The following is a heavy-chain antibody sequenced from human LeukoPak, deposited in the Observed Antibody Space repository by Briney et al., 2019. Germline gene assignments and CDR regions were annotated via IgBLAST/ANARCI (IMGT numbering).Heavy chain of an antibody. V-gene: IGHV3-23*01. D-gene: IGHD7-27*01. CDR3: AKDGGLWVSAHWGDS. Sequence: GGSLRLSCAASGFTFSSYGMSWVRQAPGKGLEWVSTITTSDGNTYYADSVKGRFTVSRDNSKNTLFLQMNSLRAEDTAVYYCAKDGGLWVSAHWGDSWGRGTLVTVSS. CDR1: GFTFSSYG. J-gene: IGHJ4*02. CDR2: ITTSDGNT.